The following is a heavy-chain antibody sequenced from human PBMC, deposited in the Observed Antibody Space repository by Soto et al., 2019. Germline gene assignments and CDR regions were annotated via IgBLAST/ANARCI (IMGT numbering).Heavy chain of an antibody. D-gene: IGHD3-3*01. V-gene: IGHV3-21*01. CDR3: ARGDVLRFLEWSRTGGMDV. Sequence: PGGSLRLSCAASGFTFSSYSMNWVRQAPGKGLEWVSSISSSSSYIYYADSVKGRFTISRDNAKNSLYLQVNSLRAGDTAVYYCARGDVLRFLEWSRTGGMDVWGQGTTVT. CDR1: GFTFSSYS. CDR2: ISSSSSYI. J-gene: IGHJ6*02.